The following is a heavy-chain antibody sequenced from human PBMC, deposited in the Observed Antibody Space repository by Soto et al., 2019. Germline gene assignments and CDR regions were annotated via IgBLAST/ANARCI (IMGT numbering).Heavy chain of an antibody. CDR2: IYHSGST. Sequence: PSETLSLTCAVSGGSISSSNWWSWVRQPPGKGLEWIGEIYHSGSTNYNPSLKSRVTISVDKSKNQFSLKLSSVTAAGTAVYYCARGLSIAVADYYGMDVWGQGTTVTVSS. J-gene: IGHJ6*02. CDR3: ARGLSIAVADYYGMDV. D-gene: IGHD6-19*01. V-gene: IGHV4-4*02. CDR1: GGSISSSNW.